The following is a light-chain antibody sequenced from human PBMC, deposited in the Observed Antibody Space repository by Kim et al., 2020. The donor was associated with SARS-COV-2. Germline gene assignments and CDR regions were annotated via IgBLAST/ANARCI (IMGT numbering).Light chain of an antibody. CDR1: QSVSTY. CDR3: QQYDTSPYN. CDR2: GAF. V-gene: IGKV3-20*01. Sequence: SLSPGERASLSCRAGQSVSTYLAWYQHKPGQSPRLLIYGAFNRAPGIPDRFSGSGSETDFTLTISRLQPEDFAVYYCQQYDTSPYNFGQGTNLEIK. J-gene: IGKJ2*01.